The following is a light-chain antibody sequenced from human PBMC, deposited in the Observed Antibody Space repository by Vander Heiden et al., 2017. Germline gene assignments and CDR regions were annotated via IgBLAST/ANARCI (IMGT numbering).Light chain of an antibody. CDR3: QQYNSYSLPPWT. CDR2: KAS. J-gene: IGKJ1*01. Sequence: DIQLAQSPSTLSASVGNRVTIPCRASQSISSWLDWYQPKPGKAPKLLIYKASSLESGVPSRFSGSGSGTEFTLTISSLQPDDFATYYCQQYNSYSLPPWTFGQGTKVEIK. V-gene: IGKV1-5*03. CDR1: QSISSW.